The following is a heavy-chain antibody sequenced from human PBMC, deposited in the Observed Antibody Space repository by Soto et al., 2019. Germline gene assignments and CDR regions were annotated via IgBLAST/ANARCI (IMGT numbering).Heavy chain of an antibody. D-gene: IGHD5-18*01. CDR2: INPSGGST. V-gene: IGHV1-46*01. Sequence: ASVKVSCKASGYTFTSYYMHWVRQAPGQGLEWMGKINPSGGSTSYAQKFQGRVTMTRDTSTSTVYMELSSLRSEDTAVYYCARDRNSYGPKYYFDYWGQGTLVTVSS. CDR1: GYTFTSYY. J-gene: IGHJ4*02. CDR3: ARDRNSYGPKYYFDY.